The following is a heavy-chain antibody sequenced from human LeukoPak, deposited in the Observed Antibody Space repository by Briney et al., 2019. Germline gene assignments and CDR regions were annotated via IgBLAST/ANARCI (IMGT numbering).Heavy chain of an antibody. CDR1: GFTLSNYG. V-gene: IGHV3-23*01. CDR2: ISGSGDST. CDR3: AKPLIPVAGTLYFDF. D-gene: IGHD6-19*01. J-gene: IGHJ4*02. Sequence: GGSLRLSCAASGFTLSNYGMSWVRQAPGKGLEWVSGISGSGDSTYYADSVKGWFTISRDNSKNTLYLQMNSLRAEDTAVYYCAKPLIPVAGTLYFDFWGQGTLVTVSS.